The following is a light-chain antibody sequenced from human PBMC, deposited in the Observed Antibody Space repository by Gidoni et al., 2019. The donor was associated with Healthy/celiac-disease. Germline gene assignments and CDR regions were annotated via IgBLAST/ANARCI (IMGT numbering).Light chain of an antibody. CDR2: GAS. V-gene: IGKV3-15*01. Sequence: EIVMTQSPATLSVSPGERATLSCRASQIVSSNLSWYQQKPGQAPRLLIYGASTRATGIPARFSGSGSGKEFTLTISSLQSEDFAVYYCQQYNNWPPYTFGQGTKLEIK. J-gene: IGKJ2*01. CDR1: QIVSSN. CDR3: QQYNNWPPYT.